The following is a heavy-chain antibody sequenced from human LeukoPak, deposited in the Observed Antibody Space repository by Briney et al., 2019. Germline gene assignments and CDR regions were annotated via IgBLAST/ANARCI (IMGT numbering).Heavy chain of an antibody. J-gene: IGHJ4*02. V-gene: IGHV3-23*01. Sequence: PGGSLRLSCAASGFTFSSYAMSWVRQAPGKGLEWVSAISGSGGSTYYADSVKGRFTISRDNAKNSLYLQMNSLRAEDTAVYYCARSFTMVRGDLGYWGQGTLVTVSS. CDR1: GFTFSSYA. D-gene: IGHD3-10*01. CDR3: ARSFTMVRGDLGY. CDR2: ISGSGGST.